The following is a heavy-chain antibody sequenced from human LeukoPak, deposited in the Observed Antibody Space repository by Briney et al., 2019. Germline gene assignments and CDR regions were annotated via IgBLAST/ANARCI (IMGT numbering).Heavy chain of an antibody. CDR1: GYTFIEYH. J-gene: IGHJ4*02. CDR3: ASHWVDTAMVTQKTDY. D-gene: IGHD5-18*01. CDR2: INPSNGVT. Sequence: ASVKVSCKASGYTFIEYHLHWVRQAPGQGLEWMGWINPSNGVTNFAQTFRGRVALTRDTSIDTVYMDLTSLKFDDTAVYYCASHWVDTAMVTQKTDYWGQGTLVTVSS. V-gene: IGHV1-2*02.